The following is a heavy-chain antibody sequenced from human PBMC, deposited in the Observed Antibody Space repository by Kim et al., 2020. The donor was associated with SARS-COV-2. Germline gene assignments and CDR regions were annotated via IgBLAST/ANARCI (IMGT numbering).Heavy chain of an antibody. J-gene: IGHJ6*02. CDR3: ARFPLNYYGSGSYYNVAEIYHYYGMDV. CDR2: IYHSGST. CDR1: GGSISSSNW. D-gene: IGHD3-10*01. Sequence: SETLSLTCAVSGGSISSSNWWSWVRQPPGKGLEWIGEIYHSGSTNYNPSLKSRVSISVDKSKNQFSLKLSSVTAADTAVYYCARFPLNYYGSGSYYNVAEIYHYYGMDVWGQGTTVTVSS. V-gene: IGHV4-4*02.